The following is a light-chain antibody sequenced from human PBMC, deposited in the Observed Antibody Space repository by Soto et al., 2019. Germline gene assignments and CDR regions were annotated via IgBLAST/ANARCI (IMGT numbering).Light chain of an antibody. V-gene: IGLV1-44*01. J-gene: IGLJ2*01. Sequence: QLVLTQPPSASGTPGQRVTISCSGSSSNIGSNTVNWYQQLPGTAPKLLIYSNNQRPSGVPDRFSGSKSGTSASLAISGLQSEDEADYYCAAWDDSLNGPRFGGGTQLTVL. CDR2: SNN. CDR1: SSNIGSNT. CDR3: AAWDDSLNGPR.